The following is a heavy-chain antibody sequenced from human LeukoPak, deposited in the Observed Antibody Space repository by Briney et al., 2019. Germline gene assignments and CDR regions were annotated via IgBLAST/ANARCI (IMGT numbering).Heavy chain of an antibody. CDR3: ARRQRYYDFWSGSQTNDAFDI. CDR2: IYYSGST. CDR1: GGSISSGGYY. J-gene: IGHJ3*02. D-gene: IGHD3-3*01. Sequence: SQTLSLTCTVSGGSISSGGYYWSWIRQHPGKGLEWIGYIYYSGSTYYNPSLKSRVTISVDTSKNQFSLKLSSVTAADTAVYYCARRQRYYDFWSGSQTNDAFDIWGQGTMVTVSS. V-gene: IGHV4-31*03.